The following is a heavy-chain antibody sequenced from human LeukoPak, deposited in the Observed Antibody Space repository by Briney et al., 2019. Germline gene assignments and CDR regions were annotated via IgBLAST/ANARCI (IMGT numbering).Heavy chain of an antibody. CDR1: GFTFDDYA. CDR2: ISWNSGSI. D-gene: IGHD5-12*01. Sequence: GGSLRLSCAASGFTFDDYAMHWVRQAPGKGLEWVSGISWNSGSIGYADSVKGRFTIARDNAKNSLYLQMNSLRVEDTAVYYCVRAGDSGTLDYWGQGTLVTVSS. V-gene: IGHV3-9*01. J-gene: IGHJ4*02. CDR3: VRAGDSGTLDY.